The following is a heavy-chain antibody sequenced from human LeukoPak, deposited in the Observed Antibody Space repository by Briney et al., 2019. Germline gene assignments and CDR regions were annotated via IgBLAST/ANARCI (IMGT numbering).Heavy chain of an antibody. V-gene: IGHV4-4*07. J-gene: IGHJ4*02. CDR2: IHSSGST. CDR3: ARVVAATGSSDY. CDR1: GGSISNYY. Sequence: ASETLSLTCTVSGGSISNYYTSWIRQPAGKGLEWIGRIHSSGSTNYNPSLKSRVTISVDKSKNQFSLRLSSVIAADTAVYYCARVVAATGSSDYWGQGTLVTVSS. D-gene: IGHD2-15*01.